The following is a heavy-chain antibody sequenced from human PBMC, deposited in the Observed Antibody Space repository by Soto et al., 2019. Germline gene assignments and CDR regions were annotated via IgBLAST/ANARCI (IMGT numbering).Heavy chain of an antibody. V-gene: IGHV1-18*01. D-gene: IGHD5-12*01. Sequence: QVHLVQSGVEVKTPGASVKVSCQASGYTFFTYDISWVRQAPGQGLEWMGWISTYSGDTKYARKFQGRVTMTTDTSMTTAYLALRSLISDDAAVYYSARHHGPTTSENWFDPWGQGTLVTVSS. CDR2: ISTYSGDT. CDR3: ARHHGPTTSENWFDP. CDR1: GYTFFTYD. J-gene: IGHJ5*02.